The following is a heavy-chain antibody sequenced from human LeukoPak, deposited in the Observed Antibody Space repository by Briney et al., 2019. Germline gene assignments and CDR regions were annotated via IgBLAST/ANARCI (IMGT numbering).Heavy chain of an antibody. CDR2: ISWNSGSI. CDR3: AKGTTFTMTRPYFDY. Sequence: GGSLRLSCAASGFTFDDYAMHWVRQAPGKGLEWVSSISWNSGSIGYAESVKGRFTISRDNAKNSLYLQMNSLRAEDMALYYCAKGTTFTMTRPYFDYWGQGTLVTVSS. V-gene: IGHV3-9*03. J-gene: IGHJ4*02. D-gene: IGHD4-17*01. CDR1: GFTFDDYA.